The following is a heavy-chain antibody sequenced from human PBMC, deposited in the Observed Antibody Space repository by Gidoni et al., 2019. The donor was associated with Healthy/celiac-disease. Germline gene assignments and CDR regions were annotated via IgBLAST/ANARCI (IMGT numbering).Heavy chain of an antibody. Sequence: QVQLVQSGAEVKKPGASVKVSCKASGYTFTSYGISWVRQAPGQGLEWMGWISAYNGNTNYAQKLQGRVTMTTDTSTSTAYMELRSLRSDDTAVYYCARDRSYCGGDCYSNSDAFDIWGQGTMVTVSS. J-gene: IGHJ3*02. D-gene: IGHD2-21*02. CDR1: GYTFTSYG. V-gene: IGHV1-18*01. CDR3: ARDRSYCGGDCYSNSDAFDI. CDR2: ISAYNGNT.